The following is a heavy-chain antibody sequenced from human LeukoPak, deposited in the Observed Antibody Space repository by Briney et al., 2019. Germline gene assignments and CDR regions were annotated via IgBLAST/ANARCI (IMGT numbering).Heavy chain of an antibody. CDR2: ITARSGA. Sequence: GGSLRLSCAASGFIFSSHAMSWVRQAPGKGLEWVSTITARSGADYTDSVKGRFVISRDNSKNTLFLQMNSLRAEDMAVYYCARGYCGGDCYGDWGQGTLVTVSS. CDR3: ARGYCGGDCYGD. J-gene: IGHJ1*01. CDR1: GFIFSSHA. V-gene: IGHV3-23*01. D-gene: IGHD2-21*02.